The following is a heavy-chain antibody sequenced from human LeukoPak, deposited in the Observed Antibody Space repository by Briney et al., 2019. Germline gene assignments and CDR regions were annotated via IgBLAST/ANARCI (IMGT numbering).Heavy chain of an antibody. CDR1: GGSISSYY. J-gene: IGHJ5*02. V-gene: IGHV4-59*01. CDR3: ARVQARKLRFLEWLSSSNWFDP. CDR2: IYYSGST. D-gene: IGHD3-3*01. Sequence: PSETLSFTCTVSGGSISSYYWSWIRQPPGKGLEWIGYIYYSGSTNYNPSLKSRVTISVATSKNQFSLKLSSVTAADTAVYYCARVQARKLRFLEWLSSSNWFDPWGQGTLVTVSS.